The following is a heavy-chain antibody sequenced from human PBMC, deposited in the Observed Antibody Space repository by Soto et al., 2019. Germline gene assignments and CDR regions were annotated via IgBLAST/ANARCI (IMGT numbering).Heavy chain of an antibody. CDR2: ISDSGGLT. CDR3: ARRAFGSSRSFDI. V-gene: IGHV3-23*01. D-gene: IGHD6-6*01. J-gene: IGHJ3*02. Sequence: VQLLESGGDLVHPGGSLRLSCAASGFAFSSHPMSWVRQSPERGLEWVSGISDSGGLTYNADSVKGRFTISRDNSKNNLYLQMNSLRAEDTALYYCARRAFGSSRSFDIWGQGTMVTVSS. CDR1: GFAFSSHP.